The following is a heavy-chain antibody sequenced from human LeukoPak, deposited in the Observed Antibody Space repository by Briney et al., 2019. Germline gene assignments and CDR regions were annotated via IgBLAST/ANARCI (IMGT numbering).Heavy chain of an antibody. V-gene: IGHV3-21*01. J-gene: IGHJ4*02. CDR1: GFTFSSYW. D-gene: IGHD3-9*01. CDR3: ARDNDLLRYFDWPLDY. CDR2: ISSSSSYI. Sequence: GGSLRLSCAASGFTFSSYWMHWVRQAPGKGLEWVSSISSSSSYIYYADSVKGRFTISRDNAKNSLYLQMNSLRAEDTAVYYCARDNDLLRYFDWPLDYWGQGTLVTVSS.